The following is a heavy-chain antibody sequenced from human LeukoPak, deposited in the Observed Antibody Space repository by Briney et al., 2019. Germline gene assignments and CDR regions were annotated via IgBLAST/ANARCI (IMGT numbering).Heavy chain of an antibody. Sequence: GESLKVSCKGSGYSFTTSWIGWVRQLPGKGLEWMGIIYPSDSDTRYSPSFQGQVTISADKSISTAYLQWSSLKASDTAMYYCASLYSSGWYFNYWGQGTLVTVSS. CDR3: ASLYSSGWYFNY. J-gene: IGHJ4*02. V-gene: IGHV5-51*01. CDR1: GYSFTTSW. CDR2: IYPSDSDT. D-gene: IGHD6-19*01.